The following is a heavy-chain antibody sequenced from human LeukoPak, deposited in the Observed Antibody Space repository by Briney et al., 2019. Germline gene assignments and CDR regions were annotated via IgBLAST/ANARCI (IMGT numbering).Heavy chain of an antibody. CDR2: ISSSSTSI. J-gene: IGHJ4*02. D-gene: IGHD3-16*01. CDR1: GFTFSNYN. Sequence: GGSLRLSCAASGFTFSNYNMNWVRQAPGKGLEWVSYISSSSTSIYYSDSVKGRFTISIDNSKNTLYLQMNSLRAEDTAVYYCARRAGAYTHPYDYWGQGTLVTVSS. CDR3: ARRAGAYTHPYDY. V-gene: IGHV3-48*01.